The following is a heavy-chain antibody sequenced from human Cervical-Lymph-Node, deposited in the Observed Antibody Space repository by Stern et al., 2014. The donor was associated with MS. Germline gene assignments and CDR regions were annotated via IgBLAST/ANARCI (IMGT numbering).Heavy chain of an antibody. V-gene: IGHV7-4-1*02. CDR3: ARDFVDTAMITRSDYLDS. D-gene: IGHD5-18*01. Sequence: QVQLVQSGSELKEPGASVQVSCTASGYTLTNYPMNWVRQAPGQGLEWMGWINTNSENSTYVQGFTGRFVFSLDTSVSTAYLHISSLKAEDTAVYYCARDFVDTAMITRSDYLDSWGQGTLVTVSS. J-gene: IGHJ4*02. CDR1: GYTLTNYP. CDR2: INTNSENS.